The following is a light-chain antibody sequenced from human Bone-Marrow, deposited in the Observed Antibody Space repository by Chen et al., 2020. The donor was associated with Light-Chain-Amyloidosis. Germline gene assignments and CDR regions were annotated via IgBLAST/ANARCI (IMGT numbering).Light chain of an antibody. Sequence: SYELTQPPSVSVSPGQTARITCSGDVLPTKYAYWYQQKPGQAPVLVRHRDTERPSGISERFSGSSSGTTATLTISGVQAEDEADYHCQSADSSGTYEVIFGGGTKLTVL. J-gene: IGLJ2*01. CDR3: QSADSSGTYEVI. V-gene: IGLV3-25*03. CDR2: RDT. CDR1: VLPTKY.